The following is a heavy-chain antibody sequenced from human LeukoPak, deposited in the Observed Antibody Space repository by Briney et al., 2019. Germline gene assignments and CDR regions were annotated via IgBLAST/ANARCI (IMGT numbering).Heavy chain of an antibody. CDR2: IYYSGRT. CDR1: GGYISGYS. CDR3: ARVVPAAI. V-gene: IGHV4-59*08. D-gene: IGHD2-2*02. J-gene: IGHJ4*02. Sequence: SETLSLTCTVSGGYISGYSWSWIRQPPGRALEWIGYIYYSGRTNYNPSLRSRATISVDTSKNQFSLKLSSVTAADTAVYYCARVVPAAIWGQGTLVTVSS.